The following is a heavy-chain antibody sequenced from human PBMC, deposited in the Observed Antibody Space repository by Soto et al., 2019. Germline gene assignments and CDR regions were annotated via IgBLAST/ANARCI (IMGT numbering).Heavy chain of an antibody. Sequence: SETLSLTCTVSGDSVSSGIYYWSWIRQSPGKGLQWIGYVSYSGTTYYNPSLESRITMSLDTSNNQFSLKVTSVTAADTAVYFSARSEGRYWCQGTLVSVSS. V-gene: IGHV4-30-4*01. CDR3: ARSEGRY. J-gene: IGHJ4*02. CDR1: GDSVSSGIYY. CDR2: VSYSGTT.